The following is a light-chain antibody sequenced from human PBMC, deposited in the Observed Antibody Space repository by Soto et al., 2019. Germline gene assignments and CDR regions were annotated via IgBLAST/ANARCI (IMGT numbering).Light chain of an antibody. CDR3: QQYNYWPWT. CDR2: GSS. CDR1: RSAASN. Sequence: ETVMTQSPATLSVSPGERATLSCRASRSAASNLAWYQHKPGQAPSLLIYGSSTRATGIPARFSGSGSGTELTLTISRLHSEDFAIYYCQQYNYWPWTCGQGTKVEI. V-gene: IGKV3-15*01. J-gene: IGKJ1*01.